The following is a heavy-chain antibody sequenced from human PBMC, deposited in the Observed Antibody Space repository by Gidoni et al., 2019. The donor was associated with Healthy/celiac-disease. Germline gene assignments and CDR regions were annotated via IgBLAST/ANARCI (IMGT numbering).Heavy chain of an antibody. D-gene: IGHD2-2*01. Sequence: EGQLVESGGGLVQPGGSLRLSGAAAGFPFSSYSMHWVRQAPGKGLEWVSYISSSSSTIYYADSVKGRFTISRDNAKNSLYLQMNSLRDEDTAVYYCARDKYQLPPTVPGFYGMDVWGQGTTVTVSS. CDR1: GFPFSSYS. V-gene: IGHV3-48*02. J-gene: IGHJ6*02. CDR3: ARDKYQLPPTVPGFYGMDV. CDR2: ISSSSSTI.